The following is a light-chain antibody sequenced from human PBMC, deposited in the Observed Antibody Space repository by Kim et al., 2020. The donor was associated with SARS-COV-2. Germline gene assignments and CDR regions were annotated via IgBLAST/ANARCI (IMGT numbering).Light chain of an antibody. CDR3: QVWDSSSDHRV. J-gene: IGLJ3*02. CDR1: NIGSKS. Sequence: APGKTARITCGGNNIGSKSVYWYQQKPGQAPVLVIYYDSDRPSGIPERFSGSNSGNTATLTISRVEAGDEADYYCQVWDSSSDHRVFGGGTKVTVL. V-gene: IGLV3-21*04. CDR2: YDS.